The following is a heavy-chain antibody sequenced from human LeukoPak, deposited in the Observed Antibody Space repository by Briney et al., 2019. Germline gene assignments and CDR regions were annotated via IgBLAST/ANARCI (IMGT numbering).Heavy chain of an antibody. V-gene: IGHV3-23*01. Sequence: GGSLRLSCAASGFTFSNYAMSWVRQAPGKGLEWVSTISGSGGSTYFADSVKGRFTISRDNSKNTLYLQMNSLRAEDTAVYYCAKDPLQYGSGSYYFDYWGQGTLVTVSS. CDR1: GFTFSNYA. CDR2: ISGSGGST. CDR3: AKDPLQYGSGSYYFDY. D-gene: IGHD3-10*01. J-gene: IGHJ4*02.